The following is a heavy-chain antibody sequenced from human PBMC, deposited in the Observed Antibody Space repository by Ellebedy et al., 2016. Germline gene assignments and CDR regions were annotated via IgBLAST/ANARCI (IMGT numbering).Heavy chain of an antibody. Sequence: SETLSLTCAVYGGSFSGYYWSWIRQPPGKGLEWIGEINHSGSTNYNPSLKSRVTILVDTSKNQFSLKLSSVTAADTAVYYCVRYGISAAGTTAFDIWGQGTMVTVSS. CDR2: INHSGST. J-gene: IGHJ3*02. D-gene: IGHD6-13*01. CDR3: VRYGISAAGTTAFDI. CDR1: GGSFSGYY. V-gene: IGHV4-34*01.